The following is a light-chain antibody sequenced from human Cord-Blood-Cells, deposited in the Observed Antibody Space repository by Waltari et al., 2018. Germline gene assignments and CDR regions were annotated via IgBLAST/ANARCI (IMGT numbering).Light chain of an antibody. V-gene: IGKV4-1*01. Sequence: DIVMTQSQDSLAVSLGERATLNCKSSTSVLYSSNNKNYLAWYQQKPGQPPKLLIYWASTRQSGVPDRFSGSGSGTDFTLTISSLQAEDVAVYYCQQYYSTPWTFGQGTKVEIK. CDR2: WAS. CDR1: TSVLYSSNNKNY. J-gene: IGKJ1*01. CDR3: QQYYSTPWT.